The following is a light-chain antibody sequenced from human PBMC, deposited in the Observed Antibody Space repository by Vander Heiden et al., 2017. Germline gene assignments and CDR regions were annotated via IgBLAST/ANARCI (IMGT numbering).Light chain of an antibody. CDR1: SSDVGSYNL. CDR3: CSYAGSSTYV. J-gene: IGLJ1*01. Sequence: QSALTQPASVSGPPGQSIHISCSGTSSDVGSYNLVSWYQQHPGKAPKLMIYEVSKRPSGVSNRFSGSKSGNTASLTISGLQAEDEADYYCCSYAGSSTYVFGTGTKVTVL. CDR2: EVS. V-gene: IGLV2-23*02.